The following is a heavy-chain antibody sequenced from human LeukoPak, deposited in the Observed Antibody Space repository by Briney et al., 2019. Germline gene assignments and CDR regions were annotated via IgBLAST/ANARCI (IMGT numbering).Heavy chain of an antibody. CDR3: AADTFVRRYYDSVINGLFGYYYYYMDV. J-gene: IGHJ6*03. Sequence: PSETLSLTCTVSGGSISSSSYYWGWIRQPPGKGLEWIGSIYYSGSTYYNPSLKSRVTISVDTSKNQFSLKLSSVTAADTAVYYCAADTFVRRYYDSVINGLFGYYYYYMDVWGKGTTVTVSS. D-gene: IGHD3-22*01. V-gene: IGHV4-39*07. CDR2: IYYSGST. CDR1: GGSISSSSYY.